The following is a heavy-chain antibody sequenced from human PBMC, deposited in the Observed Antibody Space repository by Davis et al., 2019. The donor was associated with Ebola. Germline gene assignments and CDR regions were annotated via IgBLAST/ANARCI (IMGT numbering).Heavy chain of an antibody. CDR2: INQDGTAT. CDR1: GFSFEQSW. D-gene: IGHD1/OR15-1a*01. J-gene: IGHJ4*02. Sequence: GESLKISCTASGFSFEQSWMTWVRQAPGKGLEWLANINQDGTATNYVDSVKGRFTISRDNAENSLFLQMNSLRGEDTAVYYCARDRGWQQFDYWGQGTLVTVSS. CDR3: ARDRGWQQFDY. V-gene: IGHV3-7*01.